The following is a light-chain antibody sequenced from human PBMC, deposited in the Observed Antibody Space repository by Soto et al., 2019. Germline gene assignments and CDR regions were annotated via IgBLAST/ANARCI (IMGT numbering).Light chain of an antibody. J-gene: IGKJ4*01. Sequence: EIVLPQSTGTLSLSPPPRPTLSCRASQTVRNNYLAWYQQKPGQAPRLLIYDASSRATGIPDRFSGGGSGTDFTLTISRLEPEDFAVYYCQQFSSYPLTFGGGTKVDIK. CDR1: QTVRNNY. CDR2: DAS. CDR3: QQFSSYPLT. V-gene: IGKV3-20*01.